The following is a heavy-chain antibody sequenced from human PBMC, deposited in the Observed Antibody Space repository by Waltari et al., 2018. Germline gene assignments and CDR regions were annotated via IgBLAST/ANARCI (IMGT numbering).Heavy chain of an antibody. CDR2: INPNSGGT. D-gene: IGHD3-3*01. Sequence: QVQLVQSGAEVKKPGASVKVSCKASGYTFTGYYMHWVRQAPGQGLEWMGSINPNSGGTNYAQKFQGRVTMTRDTSISTAYMELSRLRSDDTAVYYCARDPRYYDFWSGYYGPSGWFDPWGQGTLVTVSS. CDR3: ARDPRYYDFWSGYYGPSGWFDP. V-gene: IGHV1-2*02. J-gene: IGHJ5*02. CDR1: GYTFTGYY.